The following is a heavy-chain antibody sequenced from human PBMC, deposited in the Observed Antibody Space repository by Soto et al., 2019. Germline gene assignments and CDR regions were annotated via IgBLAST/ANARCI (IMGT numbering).Heavy chain of an antibody. J-gene: IGHJ6*02. CDR2: IIPIFGTA. V-gene: IGHV1-69*06. CDR3: ASRSYGSFEADYYYGMDV. Sequence: SVKVSCKASGGTFSSYAISWVRQAPGQGLEWMGGIIPIFGTANYAQKFQGRVTITADKSTSTAYMELSSLRSEDTAVYYCASRSYGSFEADYYYGMDVWRQGTTVTVSS. CDR1: GGTFSSYA. D-gene: IGHD5-18*01.